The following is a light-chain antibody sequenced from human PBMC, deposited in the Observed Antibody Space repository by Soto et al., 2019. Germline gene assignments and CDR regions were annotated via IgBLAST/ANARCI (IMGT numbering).Light chain of an antibody. V-gene: IGKV3-11*01. CDR2: DAS. Sequence: ETVLTQFPATLSLSPGERATLSCRASQSVRSDLAWYQHKPGQAPRLLIYDASTRATVIPGRFSGRGSGTDFTLTISSLEPEDFAVYYCQHRHNWPWTFGQGTKV. J-gene: IGKJ1*01. CDR1: QSVRSD. CDR3: QHRHNWPWT.